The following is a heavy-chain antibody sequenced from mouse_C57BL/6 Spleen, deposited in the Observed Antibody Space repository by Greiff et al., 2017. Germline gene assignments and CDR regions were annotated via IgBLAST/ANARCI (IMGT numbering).Heavy chain of an antibody. CDR3: ARRASSADAMDY. D-gene: IGHD3-2*02. CDR1: GYTFTSYW. CDR2: IYPGSGST. Sequence: QVQLQQPGAELVKPGASVKMSCKASGYTFTSYWMTWVKQRPGQGLEWIGDIYPGSGSTNYNEKFKSKATLTVDTSSSTAYMQLSSLTSEDSAVYYCARRASSADAMDYWGQGTPVTVSA. V-gene: IGHV1-55*01. J-gene: IGHJ4*01.